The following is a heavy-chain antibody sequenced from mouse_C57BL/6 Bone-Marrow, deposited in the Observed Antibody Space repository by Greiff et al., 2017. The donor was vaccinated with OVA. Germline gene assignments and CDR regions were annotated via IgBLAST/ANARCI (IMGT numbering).Heavy chain of an antibody. CDR2: INPSNGGT. V-gene: IGHV1-53*01. J-gene: IGHJ4*01. D-gene: IGHD2-3*01. CDR1: GYTFTSYW. CDR3: ARGWLLPAMDY. Sequence: QVQLQQPGTELVKPGASVKLSCKASGYTFTSYWMHWVKQRPGQGLEWIGNINPSNGGTNYNEKVKSKATLTVGKSSSTAYMQLSSLTSEDSAVYDYARGWLLPAMDYWGQGTSVTVSS.